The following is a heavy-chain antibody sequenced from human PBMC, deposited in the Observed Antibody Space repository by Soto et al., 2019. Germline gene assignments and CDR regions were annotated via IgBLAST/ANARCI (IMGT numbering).Heavy chain of an antibody. J-gene: IGHJ4*02. D-gene: IGHD6-19*01. V-gene: IGHV4-4*02. CDR3: TRRPFRNRSGGVDI. CDR2: IYHSGST. CDR1: GGSIRSDHW. Sequence: QVQLQQSGPGLVKSWGTLSLTCAVYGGSIRSDHWWTGVRQPPGKGLEWVGEIYHSGSTAYSPSLKSRVTISVDKSKNQVSLYLRSVTAADTAVYYCTRRPFRNRSGGVDIWGQGTLVIVSS.